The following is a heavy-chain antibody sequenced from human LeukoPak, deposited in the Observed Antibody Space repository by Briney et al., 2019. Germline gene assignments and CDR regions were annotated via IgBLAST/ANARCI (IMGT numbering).Heavy chain of an antibody. D-gene: IGHD1-26*01. CDR2: ISSSGSTI. CDR3: ARGTYSGTYYGRFYFDS. V-gene: IGHV3-11*01. CDR1: GFTFSDYY. J-gene: IGHJ4*02. Sequence: GGSLRLSCAASGFTFSDYYMSWIRQAPGKGLEWVSYISSSGSTIYYADSAKGRFNISRDNAKNSLSLQRKSLRAEHTAVYYCARGTYSGTYYGRFYFDSWGPGTLVTVSS.